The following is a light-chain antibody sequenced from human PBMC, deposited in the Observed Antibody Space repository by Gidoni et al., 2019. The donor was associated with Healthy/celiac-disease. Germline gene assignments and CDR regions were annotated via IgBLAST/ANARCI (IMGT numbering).Light chain of an antibody. Sequence: DIQMTQSPSSLSASVGDRVTITCRASQSISSYLNWYQQKPGKAPKLLIYAASSLQSVVPSRFSCSGSVTDFTLTISSLQPEDFATYYCQQSYSTPPSTFGQGTKLEIK. CDR3: QQSYSTPPST. CDR1: QSISSY. J-gene: IGKJ2*01. CDR2: AAS. V-gene: IGKV1-39*01.